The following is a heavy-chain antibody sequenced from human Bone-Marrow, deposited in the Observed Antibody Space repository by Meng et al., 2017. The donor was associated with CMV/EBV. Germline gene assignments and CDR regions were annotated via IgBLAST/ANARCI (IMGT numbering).Heavy chain of an antibody. V-gene: IGHV4-39*07. J-gene: IGHJ4*02. D-gene: IGHD2-2*01. CDR2: ILYSGST. Sequence: ESLKISCTVSGGSISSNNNYWAWIRQPPGKGLEWIGSILYSGSTYYNPSLNGRVTTSIDTSKNHFSLKMTSVTAADTAVYYCARGEGYCTTTRCHLATLDYWGQGTLVTVSS. CDR3: ARGEGYCTTTRCHLATLDY. CDR1: GGSISSNNNY.